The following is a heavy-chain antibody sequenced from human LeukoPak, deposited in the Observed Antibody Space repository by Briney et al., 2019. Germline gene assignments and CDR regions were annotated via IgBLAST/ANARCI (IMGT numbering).Heavy chain of an antibody. CDR1: GFNFGDYA. CDR2: IRSNTYGGTT. Sequence: GGSLRLSCTASGFNFGDYAMTWVRQAPGKGLEWIGFIRSNTYGGTTDYAASVKGRFTISRDDSKNIAYLQMNSLKTEDTAVYYCTRGVGSSWYGYYYYYYMDVWGKGTTVTISS. J-gene: IGHJ6*03. D-gene: IGHD6-13*01. CDR3: TRGVGSSWYGYYYYYYMDV. V-gene: IGHV3-49*04.